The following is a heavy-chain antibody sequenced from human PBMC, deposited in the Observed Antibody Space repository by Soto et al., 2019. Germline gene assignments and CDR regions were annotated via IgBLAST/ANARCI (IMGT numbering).Heavy chain of an antibody. V-gene: IGHV3-30*18. CDR1: GFTCVAYG. J-gene: IGHJ4*02. Sequence: GGSIRVSWGAAGFTCVAYGVRWVSKAPGKGLEWVSLISHDGGGKYYADSVRGRFTISRDNSKNTLYLQMNSLRSEDTAVYYCAKAPDFGDYIHYFDYWGQGTLVTVSS. CDR3: AKAPDFGDYIHYFDY. D-gene: IGHD4-17*01. CDR2: ISHDGGGK.